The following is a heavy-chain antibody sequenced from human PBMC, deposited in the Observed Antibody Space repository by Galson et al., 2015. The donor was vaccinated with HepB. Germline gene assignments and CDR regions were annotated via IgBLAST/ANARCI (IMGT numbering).Heavy chain of an antibody. D-gene: IGHD5-24*01. Sequence: SLRLSCAVSGFNFNKSGMNWVRQAPGKGLEWVSGISGSGDSKWYVDSVKGRFTVSRDNSGNSIYLQLIGLRYDDTAIYYCVKDNGYFSSFFDYWGQGTPFTVSS. CDR1: GFNFNKSG. J-gene: IGHJ4*02. CDR2: ISGSGDSK. V-gene: IGHV3-23*01. CDR3: VKDNGYFSSFFDY.